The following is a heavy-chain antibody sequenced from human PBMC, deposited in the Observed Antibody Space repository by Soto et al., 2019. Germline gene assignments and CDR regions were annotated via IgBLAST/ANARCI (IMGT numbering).Heavy chain of an antibody. CDR2: IWYDGSNK. CDR3: AKNPGYYYDSTGYHFDY. V-gene: IGHV3-33*06. Sequence: GGSLRLSCAASGFTFSTYGMHWVRQAPGEGLVWVAVIWYDGSNKHYADSVKGRFTISRDNSKNTLYLQMNSLRAEDTAVYYCAKNPGYYYDSTGYHFDYWGQGTLVTVSS. CDR1: GFTFSTYG. D-gene: IGHD3-22*01. J-gene: IGHJ4*02.